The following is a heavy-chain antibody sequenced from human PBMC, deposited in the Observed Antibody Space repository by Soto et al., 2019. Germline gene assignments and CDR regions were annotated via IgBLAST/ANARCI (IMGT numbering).Heavy chain of an antibody. D-gene: IGHD3-22*01. CDR2: FDPEDGET. CDR3: ATVNYYDSSGYSPFDY. J-gene: IGHJ4*02. Sequence: ASVKVSCKVFGYTLTELFMHWVRQASGKGLEWMGGFDPEDGETIYAQKFQGRVTMTEDTSTDTAYMELSSLRSEDTAVYYCATVNYYDSSGYSPFDYWGQGTLVTVSS. V-gene: IGHV1-24*01. CDR1: GYTLTELF.